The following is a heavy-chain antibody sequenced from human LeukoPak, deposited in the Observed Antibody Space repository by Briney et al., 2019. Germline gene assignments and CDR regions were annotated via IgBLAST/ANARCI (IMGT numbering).Heavy chain of an antibody. J-gene: IGHJ4*02. CDR2: IYGGDAA. D-gene: IGHD6-13*01. CDR1: GINFSSNY. CDR3: VTSTGQQFIPYDY. Sequence: GGSLRLSCAASGINFSSNYMTWIRQAPGKGLEWVSLIYGGDAAYYSESVRGRFMISRDNLKNTLFLQMSSLRVEDTAVYYCVTSTGQQFIPYDYWGQGTHVTVSS. V-gene: IGHV3-66*02.